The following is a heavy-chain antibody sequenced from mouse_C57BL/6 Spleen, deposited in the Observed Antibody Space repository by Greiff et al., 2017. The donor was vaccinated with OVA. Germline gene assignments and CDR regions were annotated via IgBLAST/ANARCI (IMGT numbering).Heavy chain of an antibody. CDR1: GYTFTSYW. V-gene: IGHV1-7*01. D-gene: IGHD3-2*02. CDR3: ARPPDSSGYGAWFAY. J-gene: IGHJ3*01. CDR2: INPSSGYT. Sequence: QVQLQQSGAELAKPGASVKLSCKASGYTFTSYWMHWVKQRPGQGLEWIGYINPSSGYTKYNQKFKDKATLTADKSSSTAYMQLSSLTYEDSAVYYCARPPDSSGYGAWFAYWGQGTLVTVSA.